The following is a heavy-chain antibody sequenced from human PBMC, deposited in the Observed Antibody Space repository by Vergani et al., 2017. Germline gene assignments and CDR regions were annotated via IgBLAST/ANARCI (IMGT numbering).Heavy chain of an antibody. Sequence: EVHLVESGGGLVQPGGSLRLSCAASGFTFSSYSMNWVRQAPGKGLEWVSYISSSSSTIYYADSVKGRFTISRDNAKNSLYLQMNSLRAEDTAVYYCTTDPRYCGDGSCYWLRDHHYYGMDVWGQGTTVTVSS. D-gene: IGHD2-21*01. V-gene: IGHV3-48*01. J-gene: IGHJ6*02. CDR1: GFTFSSYS. CDR2: ISSSSSTI. CDR3: TTDPRYCGDGSCYWLRDHHYYGMDV.